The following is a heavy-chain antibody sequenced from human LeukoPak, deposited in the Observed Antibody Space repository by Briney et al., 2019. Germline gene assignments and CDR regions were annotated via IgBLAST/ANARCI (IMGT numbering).Heavy chain of an antibody. Sequence: PSETLSLTCTVSSVSISRYYWSWIRQPPGKGLEWMGHIYYSGSPKYNPSLRSRVTISVDMSKNQFSLKLACVTAADTAVYYCARNLLGGGDPAWFDPCGQGPLVLVSS. CDR3: ARNLLGGGDPAWFDP. V-gene: IGHV4-59*12. D-gene: IGHD2-21*02. CDR1: SVSISRYY. J-gene: IGHJ5*02. CDR2: IYYSGSP.